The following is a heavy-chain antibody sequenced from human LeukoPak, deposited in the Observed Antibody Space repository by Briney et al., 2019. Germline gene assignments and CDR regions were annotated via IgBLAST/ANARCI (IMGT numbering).Heavy chain of an antibody. D-gene: IGHD1-26*01. CDR1: GGTFSSYA. J-gene: IGHJ4*02. CDR3: ASSPSGSYSTFDY. Sequence: SVKVSCKASGGTFSSYAISWVRQAPGQGLEWMGGIIPIFGTANYAQKLQGRVTMTTDTSTSTAYMELRSLRSDDTAVYYCASSPSGSYSTFDYWGQGTLVTVSS. CDR2: IIPIFGTA. V-gene: IGHV1-69*05.